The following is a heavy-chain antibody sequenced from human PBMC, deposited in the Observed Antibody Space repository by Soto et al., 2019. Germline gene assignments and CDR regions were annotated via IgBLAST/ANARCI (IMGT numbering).Heavy chain of an antibody. D-gene: IGHD3-3*01. CDR3: AKYFWSGYYGHTDY. J-gene: IGHJ4*02. Sequence: GGSLRLSCAASGFTFSSYAMSWVRQAPGKGLEWVSAISGSGGSTYYADSVKGRFTISRDNSKNTLYLQMNSLRAEDTAVYYCAKYFWSGYYGHTDYWGQGTLVTVSS. V-gene: IGHV3-23*01. CDR1: GFTFSSYA. CDR2: ISGSGGST.